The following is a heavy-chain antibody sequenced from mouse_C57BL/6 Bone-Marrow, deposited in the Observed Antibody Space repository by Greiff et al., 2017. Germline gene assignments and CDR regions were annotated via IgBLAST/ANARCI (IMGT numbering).Heavy chain of an antibody. CDR3: AIYCDLDY. CDR1: GYTFTSYW. D-gene: IGHD2-1*01. J-gene: IGHJ2*01. V-gene: IGHV1-50*01. CDR2: IDPSDSYT. Sequence: VQLQQPGAELVKPGASVKLSCKASGYTFTSYWMQWVKQRPGQGLEWIGEIDPSDSYTNYNQKFKGKATLSVDTSSSTAYMQLSSLTSEDSAVYYCAIYCDLDYGGQGTTLTVSS.